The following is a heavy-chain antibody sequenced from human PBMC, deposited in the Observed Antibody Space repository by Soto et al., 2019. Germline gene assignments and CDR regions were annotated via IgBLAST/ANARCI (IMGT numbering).Heavy chain of an antibody. CDR1: GGSISTSSYF. V-gene: IGHV4-39*01. CDR2: VHYRGSA. J-gene: IGHJ4*02. D-gene: IGHD3-10*01. CDR3: ARHRWGSGSYSGLLDF. Sequence: SETLSLTCSVSGGSISTSSYFWGWIRQPPGKGLEWVGAVHYRGSANYRSSLQSRVTISADMSQNQFSLRLRSVTAADTAVYYCARHRWGSGSYSGLLDFWGQGALVTVSS.